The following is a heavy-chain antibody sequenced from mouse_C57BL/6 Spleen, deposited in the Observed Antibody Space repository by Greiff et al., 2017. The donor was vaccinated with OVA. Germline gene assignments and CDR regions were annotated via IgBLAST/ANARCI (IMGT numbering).Heavy chain of an antibody. Sequence: QVQLQQPGAELVMPGASVKLSCKASGYTFTSYWMHWVKQRPGQGLEWIGEIDPSDSYTKYNQQFKGKSTLTVDKSYSTAYMQLSSLTSEDSAVYYCARGGDGSTPYAMDYWGQGTSVTVSS. CDR2: IDPSDSYT. J-gene: IGHJ4*01. CDR3: ARGGDGSTPYAMDY. V-gene: IGHV1-69*01. D-gene: IGHD1-1*01. CDR1: GYTFTSYW.